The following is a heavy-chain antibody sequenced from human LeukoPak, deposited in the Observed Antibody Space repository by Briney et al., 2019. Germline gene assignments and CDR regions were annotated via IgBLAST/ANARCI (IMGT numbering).Heavy chain of an antibody. J-gene: IGHJ4*02. V-gene: IGHV3-23*01. D-gene: IGHD3-22*01. CDR2: ISGSGGST. Sequence: GGSLRLSCAASGFTFSSCVMSWVRQAPGKGLEWVSGISGSGGSTDYADSVKGRFTISRDNSKNTLYLQLSSLRAEDTAVYYCARRVGGYYWTPFDYWGQGTLVTVSS. CDR3: ARRVGGYYWTPFDY. CDR1: GFTFSSCV.